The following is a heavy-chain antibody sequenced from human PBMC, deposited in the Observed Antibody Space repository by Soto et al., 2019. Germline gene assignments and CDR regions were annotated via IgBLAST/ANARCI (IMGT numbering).Heavy chain of an antibody. CDR1: GDSINNYY. CDR3: ARGGTRSADLPTY. Sequence: SETLSLTCSVSGDSINNYYWSWIRQPAGKGLEWIGRIYSSGSANYNPSLKTRGTMSVDTSKNQVFLSVTTVTAADTAVYFCARGGTRSADLPTYWGQGIQVTVPQ. D-gene: IGHD1-1*01. J-gene: IGHJ4*02. CDR2: IYSSGSA. V-gene: IGHV4-4*07.